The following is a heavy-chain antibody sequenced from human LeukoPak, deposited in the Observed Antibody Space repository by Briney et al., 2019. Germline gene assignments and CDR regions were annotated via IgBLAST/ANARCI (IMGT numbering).Heavy chain of an antibody. D-gene: IGHD1-14*01. Sequence: KPSETLSLTCAVSGASISASIYYWGWIRQPPGKGLEWIASVYYSGNIYYNPSLKSRVTISMDTSKNQFSLKLSSVTAADTAVYYCARQEGPRIGSFIFDPWGQGTLVTVSS. V-gene: IGHV4-39*01. J-gene: IGHJ5*02. CDR3: ARQEGPRIGSFIFDP. CDR2: VYYSGNI. CDR1: GASISASIYY.